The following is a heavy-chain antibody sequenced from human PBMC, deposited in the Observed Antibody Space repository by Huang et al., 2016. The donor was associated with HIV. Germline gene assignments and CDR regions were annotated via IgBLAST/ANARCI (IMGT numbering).Heavy chain of an antibody. J-gene: IGHJ4*02. CDR3: ATGFDVFFDF. Sequence: QVQLVQSRAEVKKPGASVKVSCKVSEYNLTELSIHWVRQPPGKGLEWIGGYDTEIGETIYAQNDQGRVTMTEDTSTEAACMELSGLRPEETAVYYCATGFDVFFDFWGQGTLVTVSS. V-gene: IGHV1-24*01. CDR2: YDTEIGET. D-gene: IGHD3-9*01. CDR1: EYNLTELS.